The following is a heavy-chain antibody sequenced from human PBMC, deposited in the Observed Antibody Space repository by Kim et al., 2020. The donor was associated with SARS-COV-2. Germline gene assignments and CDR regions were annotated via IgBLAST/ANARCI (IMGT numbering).Heavy chain of an antibody. CDR1: GYSFTSYW. Sequence: GESLKISCKGSGYSFTSYWIGWVRQMPGKGLEWMGIIYPGDSDTRYSPSFQGQVTISADKSISTAYLQWSSLKASDTAMYYCARGNEGLSVTPRQPFDYWGQGTLVTVSS. D-gene: IGHD1-1*01. CDR3: ARGNEGLSVTPRQPFDY. CDR2: IYPGDSDT. J-gene: IGHJ4*02. V-gene: IGHV5-51*03.